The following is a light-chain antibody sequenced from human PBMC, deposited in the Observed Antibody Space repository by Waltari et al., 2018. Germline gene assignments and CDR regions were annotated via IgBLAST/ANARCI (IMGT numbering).Light chain of an antibody. J-gene: IGLJ2*01. Sequence: QSVLTQPPSASGTPGQRVTISCSGSTSNIGRTIVYWYQLLPGVAPKLLIYSDNQRPSGVPDRFSGSRSGNSASLAISGLQSEDEADYYCAAWDDSLNVIFGGGTKLTVL. CDR1: TSNIGRTI. CDR2: SDN. V-gene: IGLV1-44*01. CDR3: AAWDDSLNVI.